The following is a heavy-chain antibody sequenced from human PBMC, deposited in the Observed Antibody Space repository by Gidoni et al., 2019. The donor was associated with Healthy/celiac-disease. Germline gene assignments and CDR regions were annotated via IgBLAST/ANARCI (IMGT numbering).Heavy chain of an antibody. V-gene: IGHV3-33*01. CDR3: ARGRLDVTEDYYYGMDV. Sequence: QVQLVESGGGVVQPGRSLRLACAASGFPFSSHGMHWVRQAPGKGLEWVVVIWYDGSNKYYADSVKCRFTISRDNSTNTLYLQMNSLRAEDTAVYYCARGRLDVTEDYYYGMDVWGQGTTVTVSS. D-gene: IGHD2-21*02. J-gene: IGHJ6*02. CDR2: IWYDGSNK. CDR1: GFPFSSHG.